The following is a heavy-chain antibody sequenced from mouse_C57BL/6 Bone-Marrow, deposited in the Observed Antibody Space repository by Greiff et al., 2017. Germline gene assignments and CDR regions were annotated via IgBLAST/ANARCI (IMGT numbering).Heavy chain of an antibody. CDR2: IYPRSGNT. V-gene: IGHV1-81*01. D-gene: IGHD1-1*01. CDR1: GYTFTSYG. Sequence: QVHVKQSGAELARPGASVKLSCKASGYTFTSYGISWVKQRTGQGLEWIGEIYPRSGNTYYNEKFKGKATLTADKSSSTAYMELRSLTSEDSAVYFCARQRLRKRGYAMDYWGPGTSVTVSS. J-gene: IGHJ4*01. CDR3: ARQRLRKRGYAMDY.